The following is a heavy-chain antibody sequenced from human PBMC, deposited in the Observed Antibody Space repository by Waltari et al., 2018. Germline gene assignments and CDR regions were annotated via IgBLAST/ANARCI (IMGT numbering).Heavy chain of an antibody. V-gene: IGHV1-8*01. Sequence: QVQLVQSGAEVKKPGASVKVSCKASGYTFTSYDINWVRPATGQGLEWMGWMNPNSGNTGYAQKFQGRVTMTRNTSISTAYMELSSLRSEDTAVYYCAREGSIAARRVGGWFDPWGQGTLVTVSS. CDR1: GYTFTSYD. J-gene: IGHJ5*02. D-gene: IGHD6-6*01. CDR3: AREGSIAARRVGGWFDP. CDR2: MNPNSGNT.